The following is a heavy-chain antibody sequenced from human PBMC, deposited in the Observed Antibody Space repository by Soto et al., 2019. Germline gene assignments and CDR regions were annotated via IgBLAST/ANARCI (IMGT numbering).Heavy chain of an antibody. CDR2: INHSGST. Sequence: LSLTCAVYGGSFSGYYWSWIRQPPGKGLEWIGEINHSGSTNYNPSLKSRVTISVDTSKNQFSLKLSSVTAADTAVYYYARGRNRYSSSWYIYYLGQRTLVTVSS. D-gene: IGHD6-13*01. V-gene: IGHV4-34*01. CDR3: ARGRNRYSSSWYIYY. CDR1: GGSFSGYY. J-gene: IGHJ4*02.